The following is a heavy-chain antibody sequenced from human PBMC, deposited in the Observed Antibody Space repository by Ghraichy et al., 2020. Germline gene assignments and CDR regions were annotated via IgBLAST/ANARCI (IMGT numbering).Heavy chain of an antibody. CDR1: GFTFSNAW. CDR2: IKSKTDGGTT. J-gene: IGHJ6*03. V-gene: IGHV3-15*01. CDR3: TTDAQNWNDGGYYYYYMDV. D-gene: IGHD1-1*01. Sequence: GGSLRLSCAASGFTFSNAWMSWVRQAPGKGLEWVGRIKSKTDGGTTDYAAPVKGRFTISRDDSKNTLYLQMNSLKTEDTAVYYCTTDAQNWNDGGYYYYYMDVWGKGTTVTVSS.